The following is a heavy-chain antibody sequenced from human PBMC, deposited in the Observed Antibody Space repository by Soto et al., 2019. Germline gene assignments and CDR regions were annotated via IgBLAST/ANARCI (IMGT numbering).Heavy chain of an antibody. Sequence: QMQLEESGGGVVQPGRSLRLSCVASGFTFSHYGMHWVRQAPGKGLEWVAVIWHHGGNKYYADSVNGRFTISRDNARNTLYLQMDSLRGEDTGVYYCVSDETQLERRPSYGKDVWGRGTTVIVSS. D-gene: IGHD1-1*01. CDR2: IWHHGGNK. V-gene: IGHV3-33*01. CDR1: GFTFSHYG. CDR3: VSDETQLERRPSYGKDV. J-gene: IGHJ6*02.